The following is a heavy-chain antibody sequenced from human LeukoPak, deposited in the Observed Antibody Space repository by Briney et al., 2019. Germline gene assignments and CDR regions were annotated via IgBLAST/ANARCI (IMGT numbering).Heavy chain of an antibody. D-gene: IGHD2-15*01. J-gene: IGHJ4*02. Sequence: SETLSLTCTVSGYSISSGYYWGWIRQPPGKGLEWIGSIYHSGRTYYNPSLKSRVTISVDTSKNQFSLKLSSVTAADTAVYYCARRVVGATNYFDYWGQGTLVTVSS. CDR1: GYSISSGYY. CDR2: IYHSGRT. V-gene: IGHV4-38-2*02. CDR3: ARRVVGATNYFDY.